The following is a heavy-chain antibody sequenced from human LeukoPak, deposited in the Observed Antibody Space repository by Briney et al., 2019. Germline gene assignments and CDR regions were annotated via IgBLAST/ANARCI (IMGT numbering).Heavy chain of an antibody. CDR3: AKDGVNTAMVPALSAYFDY. CDR2: IIPIFGTA. J-gene: IGHJ4*02. CDR1: GGTFSSYA. V-gene: IGHV1-69*13. D-gene: IGHD5-18*01. Sequence: ASVKVSCKASGGTFSSYAISWVRQAPGQGLEWMGGIIPIFGTANYAQKFQGRVTITADESTSTAYMELSSLRSEDTAVYYCAKDGVNTAMVPALSAYFDYWGQGTLVTVSS.